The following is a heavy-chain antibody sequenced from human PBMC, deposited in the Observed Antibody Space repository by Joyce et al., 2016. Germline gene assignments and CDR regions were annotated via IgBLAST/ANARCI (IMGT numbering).Heavy chain of an antibody. Sequence: QVQLVQSGAEVKKPGASVKVSCKASGYTFTDYHIHWVRQAPGQQLEWMGWINPNSGGTNYAEKCQGWVTMTRDTSSSTAYMEINRLKSNDTALYYCARDNYHSSAYGRGDCGMDVWGQGTTVIVSS. J-gene: IGHJ6*02. V-gene: IGHV1-2*04. D-gene: IGHD3-22*01. CDR3: ARDNYHSSAYGRGDCGMDV. CDR2: INPNSGGT. CDR1: GYTFTDYH.